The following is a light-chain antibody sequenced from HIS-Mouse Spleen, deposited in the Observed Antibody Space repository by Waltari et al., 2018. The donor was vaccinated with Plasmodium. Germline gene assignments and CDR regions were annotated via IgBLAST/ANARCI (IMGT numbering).Light chain of an antibody. V-gene: IGLV3-10*01. CDR3: YSTDSSGNHRV. CDR2: EDS. CDR1: ALPQKY. J-gene: IGLJ3*02. Sequence: SYALTPPPSVSVSPGQTARITCPGDALPQKYPYWYQQKSGQAPVLVIYEDSKRPSGIPERFSGSSSGTMATLTISGAQVEDEADYYCYSTDSSGNHRVFGGGTKLTVL.